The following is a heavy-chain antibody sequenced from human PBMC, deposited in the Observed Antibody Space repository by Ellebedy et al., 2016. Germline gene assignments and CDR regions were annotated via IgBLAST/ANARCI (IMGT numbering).Heavy chain of an antibody. J-gene: IGHJ6*02. CDR1: GFSFISHG. CDR3: ARNRGGRGSDYHYALDV. Sequence: GGSLRLSCTASGFSFISHGMHWVRQAPGRGLEWVAVISYDGGKKYYEDAVKGRFTLSRDNSKNTLYLQMSSLRDEDTAVYFCARNRGGRGSDYHYALDVWGQGITVTVSS. CDR2: ISYDGGKK. V-gene: IGHV3-30*03. D-gene: IGHD3-10*01.